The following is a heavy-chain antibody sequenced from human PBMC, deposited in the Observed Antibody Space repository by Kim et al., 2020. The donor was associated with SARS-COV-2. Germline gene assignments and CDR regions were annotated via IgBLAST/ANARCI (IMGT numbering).Heavy chain of an antibody. CDR3: TTRIAYYYYGMDV. V-gene: IGHV3-15*01. Sequence: FAAPVKGRFTISRDDSKNTLYLQMNGLKTEDTAVYYCTTRIAYYYYGMDVWGQGTTVTVSS. J-gene: IGHJ6*02. D-gene: IGHD6-13*01.